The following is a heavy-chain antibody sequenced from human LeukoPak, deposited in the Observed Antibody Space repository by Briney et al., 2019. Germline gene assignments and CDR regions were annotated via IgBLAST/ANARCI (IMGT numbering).Heavy chain of an antibody. CDR1: GFTVSSNY. J-gene: IGHJ4*02. CDR3: ARGRNEGYSYGYLGY. Sequence: GGSLRLSCAASGFTVSSNYMSWVRQALGKGLEWVSVIYSGGSTYYADSVKGRFTISRDNSKNTLYLQMNSLRAEDTAVYYCARGRNEGYSYGYLGYWGQGTLVTVSS. D-gene: IGHD5-18*01. CDR2: IYSGGST. V-gene: IGHV3-53*01.